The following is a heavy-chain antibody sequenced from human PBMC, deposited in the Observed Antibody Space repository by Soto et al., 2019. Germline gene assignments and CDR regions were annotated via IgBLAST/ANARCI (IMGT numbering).Heavy chain of an antibody. CDR2: ISSGRPDI. J-gene: IGHJ4*02. D-gene: IGHD6-19*01. Sequence: EDQLVESGGGLVKPGGSLRLSCAASGFSFDTYNMNWVRQAPGKGLEWVSSISSGRPDIFYADSVRGRFTISRDDAKKSLFLQMDRLRVDDTATYYCVKDRAFRTVAGTDHWGQGALVTVSS. V-gene: IGHV3-21*02. CDR3: VKDRAFRTVAGTDH. CDR1: GFSFDTYN.